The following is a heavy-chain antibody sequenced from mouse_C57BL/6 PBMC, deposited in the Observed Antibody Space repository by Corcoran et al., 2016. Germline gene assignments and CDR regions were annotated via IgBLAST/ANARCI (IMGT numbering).Heavy chain of an antibody. V-gene: IGHV1-26*01. Sequence: EVQLQQSGPELVKPGASVKISCKASGYTFTDYYMNWVKQSHGKSLEWIGDINPNNGGTSYNQKFKGKATLTVDKSSSTAYMELRSLTSEDSAVYYCAVGSSSHWYFDVWGTGTTVTVSS. CDR1: GYTFTDYY. CDR3: AVGSSSHWYFDV. CDR2: INPNNGGT. J-gene: IGHJ1*03. D-gene: IGHD1-1*01.